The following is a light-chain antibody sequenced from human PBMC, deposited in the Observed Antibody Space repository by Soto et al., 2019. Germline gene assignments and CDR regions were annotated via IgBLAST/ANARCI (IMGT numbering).Light chain of an antibody. Sequence: DIQRTQSPSSLSASVGDRVTITCRASQSISSYLNWYQQKPGKAPKLLIYAASSLQSGVPSRFSGSGSGTDFTLTISSLQPEDFVTYYCQQSYSTPLTFGGGTKVDIK. V-gene: IGKV1-39*01. CDR1: QSISSY. CDR2: AAS. J-gene: IGKJ4*01. CDR3: QQSYSTPLT.